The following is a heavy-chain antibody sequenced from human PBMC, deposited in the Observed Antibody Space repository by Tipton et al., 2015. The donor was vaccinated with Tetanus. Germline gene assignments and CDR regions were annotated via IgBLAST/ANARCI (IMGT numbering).Heavy chain of an antibody. CDR3: ASSIAARRKYYFDY. CDR1: GGSISSYY. V-gene: IGHV4-59*01. J-gene: IGHJ4*02. D-gene: IGHD6-6*01. Sequence: TLSLTCTVSGGSISSYYWSWIRQPPGKGLEWIGYIYYSGSTNYNPSLKSRVTISVDTSKNQFSLKLSSVTAADTAVYYCASSIAARRKYYFDYWGQGTLVTVSS. CDR2: IYYSGST.